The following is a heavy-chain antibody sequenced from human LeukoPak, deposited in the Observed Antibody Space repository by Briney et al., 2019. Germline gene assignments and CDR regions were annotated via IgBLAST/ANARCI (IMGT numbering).Heavy chain of an antibody. CDR1: GYTLTNYH. D-gene: IGHD2-21*02. J-gene: IGHJ4*02. CDR3: ARTTSMTASGYDY. V-gene: IGHV1-8*03. CDR2: INPDTGDK. Sequence: ASVKVSCKASGYTLTNYHINWVRQASGPGLEWMTWINPDTGDKGYARKFQDRVTITTDTSISTAYMELSSLSSEDTAVYFCARTTSMTASGYDYWGQGTLVTVSS.